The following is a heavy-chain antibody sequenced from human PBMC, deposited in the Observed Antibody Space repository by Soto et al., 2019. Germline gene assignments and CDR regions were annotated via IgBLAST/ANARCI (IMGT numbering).Heavy chain of an antibody. Sequence: QVQLVQSGAEVKKPGASVKVSCKASGYIFTSHDISWVRQAPGQGLEWMGRISTYNGNTKYAQKLQGRVTMTTDTAASIAYMELMSLRSDDTAVYYCARDNGQWLVSDWGQGTLVTVSS. CDR2: ISTYNGNT. D-gene: IGHD6-19*01. V-gene: IGHV1-18*01. J-gene: IGHJ1*01. CDR3: ARDNGQWLVSD. CDR1: GYIFTSHD.